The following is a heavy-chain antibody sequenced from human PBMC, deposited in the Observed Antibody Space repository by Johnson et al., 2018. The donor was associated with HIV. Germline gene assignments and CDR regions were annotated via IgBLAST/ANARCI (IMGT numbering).Heavy chain of an antibody. CDR1: GFTVSSSY. Sequence: EMQLVEYGGGLVQPGGSLRLSCVASGFTVSSSYMSWVRQAPGKGLEWVSVIYSDGSTYYADSVKGRFSISRDNSKNTVYLQMNSLTADDTAVYYCTRGGGAYCGDDCLRTFDIWGQGTMVTAYS. V-gene: IGHV3-66*01. CDR2: IYSDGST. D-gene: IGHD2-21*02. CDR3: TRGGGAYCGDDCLRTFDI. J-gene: IGHJ3*02.